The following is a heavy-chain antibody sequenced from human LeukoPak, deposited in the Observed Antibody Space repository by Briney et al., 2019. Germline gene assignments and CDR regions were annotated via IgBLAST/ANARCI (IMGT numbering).Heavy chain of an antibody. Sequence: ASVKVSCKASGYTFTSYDINWVRQATGQGLEWMGWMNPNSGNTGYAQKFQGRVTMTRNTSISTAYMELSSLRSEDTAVYYCAIRSSGWWVYGMDVWGQGTTVTVSS. CDR2: MNPNSGNT. D-gene: IGHD6-19*01. V-gene: IGHV1-8*01. CDR3: AIRSSGWWVYGMDV. J-gene: IGHJ6*02. CDR1: GYTFTSYD.